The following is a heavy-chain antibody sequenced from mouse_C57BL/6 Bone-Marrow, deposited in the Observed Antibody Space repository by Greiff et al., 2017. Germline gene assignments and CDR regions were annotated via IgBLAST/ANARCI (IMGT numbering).Heavy chain of an antibody. CDR1: GFTFSDYS. CDR3: ARDERGPFAY. Sequence: EVQLMESEGGLVQPGSSMKLSCTASGFTFSDYSMAWVRQVPEKGLEWVANINYDGSSTYYLDSLKSRFIISRDNAKNILYLQMNSLKSEDTATYYCARDERGPFAYWGQGTLVTVSA. J-gene: IGHJ3*01. CDR2: INYDGSST. V-gene: IGHV5-16*01.